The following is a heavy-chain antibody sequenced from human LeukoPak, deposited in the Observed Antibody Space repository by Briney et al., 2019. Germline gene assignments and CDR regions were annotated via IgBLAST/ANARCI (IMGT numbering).Heavy chain of an antibody. J-gene: IGHJ4*02. CDR2: ISGGGEHT. CDR1: GFTFRNFA. CDR3: AKEARPLMVRGVMGDY. Sequence: GGSLRLSCAASGFTFRNFAMKWVRQAPGKGLEWVSDISGGGEHTFYADSVKGRFTISRDNSKDALYLQMNSLRAEDTAVYYCAKEARPLMVRGVMGDYWGQGTLVTVSS. D-gene: IGHD3-10*01. V-gene: IGHV3-23*01.